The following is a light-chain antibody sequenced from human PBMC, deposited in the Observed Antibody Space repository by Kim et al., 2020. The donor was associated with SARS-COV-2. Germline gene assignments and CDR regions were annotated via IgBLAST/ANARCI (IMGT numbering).Light chain of an antibody. CDR1: SEHRDYA. J-gene: IGLJ2*01. V-gene: IGLV4-69*01. Sequence: GASVKLSCTLSSEHRDYAIAWHQQQPQKGPRYLMNLTSNGRQAKGDGIPDRFSGSSSGAERYLSISSLQSEDEADYYCQTWDTGMVFGGGTQLTVL. CDR3: QTWDTGMV. CDR2: LTSNGRQ.